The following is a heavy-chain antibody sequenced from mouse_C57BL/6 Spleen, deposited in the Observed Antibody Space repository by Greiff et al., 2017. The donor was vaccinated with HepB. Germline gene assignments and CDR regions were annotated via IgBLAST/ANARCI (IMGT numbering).Heavy chain of an antibody. CDR2: IWSDGST. CDR3: ARHYYGSRSTDYAMDY. J-gene: IGHJ4*01. D-gene: IGHD1-1*01. V-gene: IGHV2-6-1*01. Sequence: VQLVESGPGLVAPSQSLSITCTVSGFSLTSYGVHWVRQPPGKGLEWLVVIWSDGSTTYNSALKSRLSISKDNSKSQVFLKMNSLQTDDTAMYYCARHYYGSRSTDYAMDYWGQGTSVTVSS. CDR1: GFSLTSYG.